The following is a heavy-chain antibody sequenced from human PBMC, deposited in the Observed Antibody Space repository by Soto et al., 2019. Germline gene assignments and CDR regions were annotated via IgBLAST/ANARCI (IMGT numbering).Heavy chain of an antibody. CDR3: ARDYGGNSGWFDP. CDR2: MSPNNGNT. J-gene: IGHJ5*02. V-gene: IGHV1-8*01. CDR1: GYTFSSYD. D-gene: IGHD4-17*01. Sequence: QVQLVQSGAEVKRPGASVKVSCKASGYTFSSYDLNWVRQATGQGLEWIGWMSPNNGNTGYAQKFQGRVTMTTNTAMSTAYMELSSLTSEDTAVYYCARDYGGNSGWFDPWGQGTLVTVSS.